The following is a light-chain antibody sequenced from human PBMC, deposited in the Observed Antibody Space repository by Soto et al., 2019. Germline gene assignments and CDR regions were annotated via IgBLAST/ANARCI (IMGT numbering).Light chain of an antibody. CDR1: SGHSNYA. CDR3: QTWGTGIRV. J-gene: IGLJ1*01. CDR2: VNSDGSH. Sequence: QSVLTQSPSASASLEASVKLTCTLGSGHSNYAIAWHQQQPEKGPRYLMKVNSDGSHRKGDGIPDRFSGSSSGAQRYLTISSLQSEDEADYYCQTWGTGIRVFGTGTKVTVL. V-gene: IGLV4-69*01.